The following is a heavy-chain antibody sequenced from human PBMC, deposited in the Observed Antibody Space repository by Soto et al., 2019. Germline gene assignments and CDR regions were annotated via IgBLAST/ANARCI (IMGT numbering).Heavy chain of an antibody. CDR2: IYPGDSDT. CDR3: ARGYCTTTICDPWFAL. D-gene: IGHD2-2*01. Sequence: LGESLKISCTGVGYSFTSYWIGWVRQMPGKGLEWMGIIYPGDSDTRYSPSFQGQVTISADKSITTASLQWSSLKASDTAMYYCARGYCTTTICDPWFALWGPGTLVTASS. V-gene: IGHV5-51*01. CDR1: GYSFTSYW. J-gene: IGHJ5*02.